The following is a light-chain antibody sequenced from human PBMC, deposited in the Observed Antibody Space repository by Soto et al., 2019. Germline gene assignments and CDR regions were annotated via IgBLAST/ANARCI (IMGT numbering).Light chain of an antibody. V-gene: IGKV3-15*01. CDR3: QQYDRWPVT. Sequence: EVLMTQSPATLAVSPGERATFSCRASQSVTSNLAWYQHKPGQSPRLLISGASTGASGIPPRYSGSGSGTEFALTIDSLQSEDLAVYYCQQYDRWPVTFGGGTKVDIK. CDR2: GAS. CDR1: QSVTSN. J-gene: IGKJ4*01.